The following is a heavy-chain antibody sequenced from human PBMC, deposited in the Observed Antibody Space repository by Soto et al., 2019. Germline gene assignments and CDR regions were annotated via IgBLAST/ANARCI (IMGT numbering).Heavy chain of an antibody. V-gene: IGHV3-23*01. CDR3: AQPRPLGSHWRQEILDY. CDR2: ISGSGGST. D-gene: IGHD1-1*01. J-gene: IGHJ4*02. CDR1: GFTFSNSA. Sequence: GGSLRLSCAVSGFTFSNSAMTWVRQAPGKGLEWVSSISGSGGSTYYAGSVKGRFTISRDNSRNTLFLQMNNLRAEDTALYYCAQPRPLGSHWRQEILDYWGQGTLVTVSS.